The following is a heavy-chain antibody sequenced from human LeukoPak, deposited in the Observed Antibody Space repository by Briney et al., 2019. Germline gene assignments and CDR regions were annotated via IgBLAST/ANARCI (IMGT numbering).Heavy chain of an antibody. Sequence: ASVKVSCNASGYTFTSYYMHWVRQAPGQGLEWMGIINPSGGSTSYAQKFQGRVTMTRDTSTSTVYMELSSLRSEDTAVYYCARDEIYSSSSLRDYYFDYWGQGTLVTVSS. CDR2: INPSGGST. V-gene: IGHV1-46*01. CDR3: ARDEIYSSSSLRDYYFDY. D-gene: IGHD6-6*01. J-gene: IGHJ4*02. CDR1: GYTFTSYY.